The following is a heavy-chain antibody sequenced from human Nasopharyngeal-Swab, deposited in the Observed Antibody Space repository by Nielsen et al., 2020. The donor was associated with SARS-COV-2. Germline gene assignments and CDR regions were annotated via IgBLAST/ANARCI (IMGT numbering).Heavy chain of an antibody. CDR1: GASVSGGSYY. CDR3: ARESEYSNSRGYFYQGLDV. CDR2: FYANGGT. D-gene: IGHD6-6*01. J-gene: IGHJ6*02. Sequence: SETLSLTCDVSGASVSGGSYYWSWVRQPAGQGPEWIGRFYANGGTNYNPSFRGRVTISVDRSKNQFTLKLNSVTAADTAVYFCARESEYSNSRGYFYQGLDVWGQGTTVTVSS. V-gene: IGHV4-61*02.